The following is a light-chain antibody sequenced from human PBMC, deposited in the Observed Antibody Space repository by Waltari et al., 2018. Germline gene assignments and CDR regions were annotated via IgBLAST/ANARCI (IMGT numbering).Light chain of an antibody. J-gene: IGKJ3*01. Sequence: TCRARQSISSWLALYQQKPGKAPKLLIYKASSLESGVPSRFSGSGSGTEFTLTISSLQPDDFATYYCQQYNNYPFTFGPGTKVDIK. CDR2: KAS. CDR3: QQYNNYPFT. V-gene: IGKV1-5*03. CDR1: QSISSW.